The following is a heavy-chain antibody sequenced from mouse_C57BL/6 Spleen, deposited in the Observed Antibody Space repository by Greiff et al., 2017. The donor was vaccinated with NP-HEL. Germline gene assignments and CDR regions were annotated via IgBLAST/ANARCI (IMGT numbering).Heavy chain of an antibody. CDR1: GFSLTSYG. Sequence: VQGVESGPGLVQPSQSLSITCTVSGFSLTSYGVHWVRQSPGKGLEWLGVIWRGGSTDYNAAFMSRLSITKDNSKSQVFFKMNSLQADDTAIYYCAKNSGTFYYFDYWGQGTTLTVSS. J-gene: IGHJ2*01. V-gene: IGHV2-5*01. CDR2: IWRGGST. D-gene: IGHD3-2*02. CDR3: AKNSGTFYYFDY.